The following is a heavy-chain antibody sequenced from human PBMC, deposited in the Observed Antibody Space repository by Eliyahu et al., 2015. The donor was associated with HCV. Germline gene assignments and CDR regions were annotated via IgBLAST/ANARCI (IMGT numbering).Heavy chain of an antibody. CDR2: IIPTFGTP. CDR3: ARGKGYSSSSLEY. V-gene: IGHV1-69*01. J-gene: IGHJ1*01. Sequence: QVQLVQSGAEVKKPGSSVKVSCKASGGIFSTYSLTWVRQAPGQGLEWMGGIIPTFGTPNYAQKFQGRVTITADESTSTGYMELSRLRSEDTAVYYCARGKGYSSSSLEYWGQGTLVTVSP. D-gene: IGHD2-15*01. CDR1: GGIFSTYS.